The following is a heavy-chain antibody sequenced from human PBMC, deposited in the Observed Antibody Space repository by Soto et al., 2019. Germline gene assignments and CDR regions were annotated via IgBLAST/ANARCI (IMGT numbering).Heavy chain of an antibody. Sequence: VQLVESGGGVVQPGRSLRLSCAASGFTFSSYAMHWVRQAPGKGLEWVAVISYDGSNKYYADSVKGRFTISRDNSKNTLYLQMNSLRAEDTAVYYCARDLYGSGSQGNYGMDVWGQGTTVTVSS. CDR3: ARDLYGSGSQGNYGMDV. CDR1: GFTFSSYA. D-gene: IGHD3-10*01. V-gene: IGHV3-30-3*01. CDR2: ISYDGSNK. J-gene: IGHJ6*02.